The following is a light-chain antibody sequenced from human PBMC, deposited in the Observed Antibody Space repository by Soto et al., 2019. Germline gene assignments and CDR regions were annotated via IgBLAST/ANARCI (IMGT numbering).Light chain of an antibody. CDR3: QKYDCSLII. CDR1: QSVTSNY. CDR2: GAS. V-gene: IGKV3-20*01. Sequence: EIVLTQSPGTLSLSPGERATLSCRVSQSVTSNYLAWYSQKPGQAPRLLIYGASSRVTGIPDRFSGSGSGTDFTLTISRLEPEDFAMYYCQKYDCSLIIFGEGTRLEIK. J-gene: IGKJ5*01.